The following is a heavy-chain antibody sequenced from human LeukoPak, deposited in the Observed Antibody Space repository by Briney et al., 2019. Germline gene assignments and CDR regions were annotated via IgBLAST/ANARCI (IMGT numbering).Heavy chain of an antibody. J-gene: IGHJ4*02. CDR2: ISGSGGST. V-gene: IGHV3-23*01. CDR3: AKGEAQTYYFDSSGYLYD. D-gene: IGHD3-22*01. CDR1: GFTFSSYA. Sequence: GGSLRLSCAASGFTFSSYAMNWVRQDPGKGLEWISGISGSGGSTYRADSVKGRLTISRDNSKNTVYLQMNSLRAEDTAVYYCAKGEAQTYYFDSSGYLYDWGQGTLVTVSS.